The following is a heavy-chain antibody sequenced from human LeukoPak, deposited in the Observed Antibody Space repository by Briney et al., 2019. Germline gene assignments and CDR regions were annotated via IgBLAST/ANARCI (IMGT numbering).Heavy chain of an antibody. CDR1: GFTFSSFD. CDR2: IKFDGSQK. Sequence: GGSLRLSCAPSGFTFSSFDMHWVRQPPDKGLEWVAFIKFDGSQKYYADSVRGRFTVSRYNSRNMLYLQLDSLRDDDTAVYFCARRLPDSGSYSPDYWGQGTQVTVSS. V-gene: IGHV3-30*02. J-gene: IGHJ4*02. D-gene: IGHD3-10*01. CDR3: ARRLPDSGSYSPDY.